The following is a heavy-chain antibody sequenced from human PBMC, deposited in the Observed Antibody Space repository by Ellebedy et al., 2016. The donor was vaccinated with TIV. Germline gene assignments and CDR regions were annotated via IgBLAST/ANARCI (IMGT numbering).Heavy chain of an antibody. CDR3: ARRAGSYSASFDY. J-gene: IGHJ4*02. Sequence: MPSETLSLTCAVSGGSISSSNCWTWVRQHPGKWLEWIGEISHNGTTNYNPSLKSRVTISVVKSKNQFSLKLSSVTAADTAVYYCARRAGSYSASFDYWGQGTLVTVSS. D-gene: IGHD1-26*01. CDR1: GGSISSSNC. V-gene: IGHV4-4*02. CDR2: ISHNGTT.